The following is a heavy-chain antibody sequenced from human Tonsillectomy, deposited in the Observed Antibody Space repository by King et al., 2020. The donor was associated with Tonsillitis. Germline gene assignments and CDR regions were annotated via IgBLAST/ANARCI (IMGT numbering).Heavy chain of an antibody. Sequence: VQLTQWGAGLLKPSETLSLTCAVYGGSYSGYYWSWIRQPPGKGLEWIGEINHSGSTNYNPSLKSRVTISVDTSKNQFSLKLSSVTAADTAVYYCAREMDDFWSGYYKRSFDYWGQGTLVTVSS. J-gene: IGHJ4*02. CDR2: INHSGST. D-gene: IGHD3-3*01. CDR3: AREMDDFWSGYYKRSFDY. CDR1: GGSYSGYY. V-gene: IGHV4-34*01.